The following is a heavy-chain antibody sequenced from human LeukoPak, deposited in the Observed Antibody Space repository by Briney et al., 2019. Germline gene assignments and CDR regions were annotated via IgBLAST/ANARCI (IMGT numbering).Heavy chain of an antibody. CDR3: AKAPERYCSGGSCDGAFDI. D-gene: IGHD2-15*01. CDR2: IRYDGSNK. V-gene: IGHV3-30*02. Sequence: GGSLRLSCVASGFTFSSYGMHWVRQAPGKGLEWVAFIRYDGSNKYYADSVKGRFTISRDNSKNTLYLQMNSLRAEDTAVYYCAKAPERYCSGGSCDGAFDIWGQGTMVTVSS. CDR1: GFTFSSYG. J-gene: IGHJ3*02.